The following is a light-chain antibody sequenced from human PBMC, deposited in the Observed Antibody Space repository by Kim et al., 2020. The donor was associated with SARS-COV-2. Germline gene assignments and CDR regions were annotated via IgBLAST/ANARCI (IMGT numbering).Light chain of an antibody. CDR2: QDI. CDR1: KLVDKY. CDR3: QAWDSSTWV. Sequence: SVSPGQTASITCSGDKLVDKYVSWYQQKSGQSPVLVMYQDIKRPSGIPERFSGSNSGNTATLTISETQTMDEADYYCQAWDSSTWVFGGGTQLTVL. J-gene: IGLJ3*02. V-gene: IGLV3-1*01.